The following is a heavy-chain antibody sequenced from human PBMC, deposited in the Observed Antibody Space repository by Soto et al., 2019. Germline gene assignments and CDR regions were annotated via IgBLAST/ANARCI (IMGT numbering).Heavy chain of an antibody. CDR1: GFTFDDYA. Sequence: PGGSLRLSCAASGFTFDDYAMHWVRQAPGKGLEWVSGISWNSGSIGYADSVKGRFTISRDNAKNSLYLQMNSLRAEDTALYYCAKDRGVYSRTRGPFDYWGQGTLVTVSS. D-gene: IGHD6-13*01. CDR3: AKDRGVYSRTRGPFDY. J-gene: IGHJ4*02. CDR2: ISWNSGSI. V-gene: IGHV3-9*01.